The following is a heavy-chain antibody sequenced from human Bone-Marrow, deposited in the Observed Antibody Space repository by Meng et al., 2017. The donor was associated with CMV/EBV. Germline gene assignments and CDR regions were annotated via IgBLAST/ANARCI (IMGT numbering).Heavy chain of an antibody. CDR1: GFTFGDYA. V-gene: IGHV3-49*04. D-gene: IGHD2-2*01. CDR3: TTYCSSTSCPAAAGWYFDL. J-gene: IGHJ2*01. Sequence: GESLKISCTASGFTFGDYAMSWVRQAPGKGLEWVGFIRSKAYGGTTEYAASVKGRFTISRDDSKSIAYLQMNSLKTEDTAVYYCTTYCSSTSCPAAAGWYFDLWGRGTLVTVSS. CDR2: IRSKAYGGTT.